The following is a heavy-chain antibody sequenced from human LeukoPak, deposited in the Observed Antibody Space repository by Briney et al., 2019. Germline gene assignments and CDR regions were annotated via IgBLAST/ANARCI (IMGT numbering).Heavy chain of an antibody. CDR3: ARSSFGTYKLCDY. CDR2: IKSDGSST. V-gene: IGHV3-74*01. CDR1: GCTFSSYW. Sequence: GGSLRLSCAASGCTFSSYWMHWVRQAPGKGLVWVSRIKSDGSSTSYADSVKGRCTNSRDNAKNTLYLQMNSLRAEDTAVYYCARSSFGTYKLCDYGGQGTLVSVSS. D-gene: IGHD3-10*01. J-gene: IGHJ4*02.